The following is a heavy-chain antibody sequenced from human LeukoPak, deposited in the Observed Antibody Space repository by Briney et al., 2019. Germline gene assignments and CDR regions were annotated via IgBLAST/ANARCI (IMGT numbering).Heavy chain of an antibody. J-gene: IGHJ6*02. CDR1: GYTFTGYY. CDR3: ARVVPAANKNYYGMDV. D-gene: IGHD2-2*01. Sequence: ASVKVSCTASGYTFTGYYMHWVRQAPGQGLEWMGWINPNSGGTNYAQKFQGRVTMTRDTSISTAYMELSRLRSDDTAVYYCARVVPAANKNYYGMDVWGQGTTVTVSS. CDR2: INPNSGGT. V-gene: IGHV1-2*02.